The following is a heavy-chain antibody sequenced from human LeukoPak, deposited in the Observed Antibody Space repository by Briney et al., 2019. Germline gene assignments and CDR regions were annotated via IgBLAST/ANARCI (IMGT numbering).Heavy chain of an antibody. CDR3: ARVLLWFGESPAYFDY. CDR2: ISAYNGNT. D-gene: IGHD3-10*01. V-gene: IGHV1-18*01. Sequence: ASVKVSCKASGYTFTSYGISWVRQAPGQGLEWMGWISAYNGNTNYAQKLQGRVTMTTDTSTSTAYMELRSLRSYDTAVYYCARVLLWFGESPAYFDYCGQGTLVTVSS. CDR1: GYTFTSYG. J-gene: IGHJ4*02.